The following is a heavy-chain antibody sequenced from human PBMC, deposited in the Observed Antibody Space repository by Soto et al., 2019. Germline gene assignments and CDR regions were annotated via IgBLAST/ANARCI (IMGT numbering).Heavy chain of an antibody. CDR2: IIPSYDRA. CDR1: GDAFKSYA. CDR3: ARDPTNDYGDDTFDY. D-gene: IGHD4-17*01. Sequence: QVLLLQSGGEVKRPGSSVKVSCKASGDAFKSYAISWVRQAPGQGLEYMGGIIPSYDRAKYAQKLQGRLTVTADIYTSTVYMELSGLKSEDTAVYFCARDPTNDYGDDTFDYWGQGTKVIVSS. J-gene: IGHJ4*02. V-gene: IGHV1-69*06.